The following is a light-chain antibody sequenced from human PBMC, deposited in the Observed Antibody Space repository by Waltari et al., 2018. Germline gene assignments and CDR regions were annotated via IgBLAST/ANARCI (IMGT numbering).Light chain of an antibody. CDR3: QQYNNWPPT. V-gene: IGKV3-15*01. J-gene: IGKJ4*01. CDR1: QSVNGD. CDR2: DAS. Sequence: EVVMKQSPATLSVSPGERATLSCRASQSVNGDLAWYQQRPGQAPRLLIHDASTRATGIPVRFSGSGSGTEFTLTISSLQSEDSAIYCCQQYNNWPPTFGGGTKVEIK.